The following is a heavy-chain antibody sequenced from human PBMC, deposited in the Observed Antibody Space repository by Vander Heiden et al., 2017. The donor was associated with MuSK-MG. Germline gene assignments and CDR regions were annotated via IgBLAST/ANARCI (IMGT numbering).Heavy chain of an antibody. V-gene: IGHV3-23*01. J-gene: IGHJ4*02. D-gene: IGHD3-3*01. CDR2: ISGSGGST. Sequence: EVQLLESGGGLVQPGGSLRLSCAASGFTFSSYAMSWVRQAPGKGLEWVSAISGSGGSTYYADSVKGRFTISRDNSKNTLYLQMNSLRAEDTAVYYCAKVPDNYDFWSGCNFDYWGQGTLVTVSS. CDR3: AKVPDNYDFWSGCNFDY. CDR1: GFTFSSYA.